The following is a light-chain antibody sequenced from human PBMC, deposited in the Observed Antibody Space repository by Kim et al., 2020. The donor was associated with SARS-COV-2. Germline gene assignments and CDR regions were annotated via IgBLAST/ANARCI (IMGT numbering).Light chain of an antibody. CDR1: SSNIGNGY. Sequence: QSVLTQPPSVSAAPGQKVAISCSGSSSNIGNGYVSWYQQLPGTAPKVLIYDNNKRPSGIPDRFSGSKSGTSATLGITGLQTGDEADYYCATWDSSLSVGVFGGGTKLTVL. V-gene: IGLV1-51*01. CDR3: ATWDSSLSVGV. J-gene: IGLJ3*02. CDR2: DNN.